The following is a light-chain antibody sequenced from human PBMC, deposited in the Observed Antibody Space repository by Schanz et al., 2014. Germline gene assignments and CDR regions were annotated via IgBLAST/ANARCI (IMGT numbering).Light chain of an antibody. CDR2: DDS. CDR1: KIERKS. V-gene: IGLV3-21*02. CDR3: QVWDNSRDLFYV. J-gene: IGLJ1*01. Sequence: SYELTQPPSVSVAPGQTARVTCGGNKIERKSVHWYQQKPGQAPLLVVYDDSDRPSGIPERFSGSNSGNTATLTIIRVEAGDEADYYCQVWDNSRDLFYVFGPGTKLTVL.